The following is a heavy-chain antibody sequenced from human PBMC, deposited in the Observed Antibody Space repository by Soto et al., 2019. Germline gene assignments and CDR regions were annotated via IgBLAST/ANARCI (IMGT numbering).Heavy chain of an antibody. CDR1: GFTFSSYG. D-gene: IGHD2-2*01. CDR3: AKDAGYCSSTSCFGPLYYYYGMDV. V-gene: IGHV3-30*18. CDR2: ISYDGSNK. J-gene: IGHJ6*02. Sequence: GGSLRLSTAASGFTFSSYGMHWVRQAPGKGLEWVAVISYDGSNKYYADSVKGRFTISRDNSKNTLYLQMNSLRAEDTAVYYCAKDAGYCSSTSCFGPLYYYYGMDVWGQGTTVTVSS.